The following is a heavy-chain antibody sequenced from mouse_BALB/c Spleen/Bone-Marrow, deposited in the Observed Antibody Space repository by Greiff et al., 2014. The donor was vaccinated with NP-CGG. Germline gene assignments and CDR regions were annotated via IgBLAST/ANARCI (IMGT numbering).Heavy chain of an antibody. J-gene: IGHJ3*01. Sequence: QVQLQQSGAELARPGASVKMSCKASGYTFTSYTMHWVKQRPGQGLEWIGYINPSSGYTNYNQKFKDKATLTADKSSSTAYMQLSSLTSEDSAVYYCARAAYYRYDKGAWFAYWGQGTLSLSLQ. CDR1: GYTFTSYT. V-gene: IGHV1-4*01. D-gene: IGHD2-14*01. CDR2: INPSSGYT. CDR3: ARAAYYRYDKGAWFAY.